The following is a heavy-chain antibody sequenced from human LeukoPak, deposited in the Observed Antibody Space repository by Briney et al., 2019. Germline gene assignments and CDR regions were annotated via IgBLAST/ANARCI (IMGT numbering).Heavy chain of an antibody. CDR3: VKDRTGTYTLDY. Sequence: GGSLRLSCAASGFTFSTYVMTWVRQAPGKGLEWVSGISGSGGSTYYADSVKGRFTISRDNSKNTLNLQMNSLRAEDTAVYYCVKDRTGTYTLDYWGQGTLVTVSS. CDR1: GFTFSTYV. CDR2: ISGSGGST. J-gene: IGHJ4*02. D-gene: IGHD3-10*01. V-gene: IGHV3-23*01.